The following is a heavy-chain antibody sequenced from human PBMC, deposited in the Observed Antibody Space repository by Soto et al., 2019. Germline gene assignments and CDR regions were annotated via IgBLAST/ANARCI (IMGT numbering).Heavy chain of an antibody. CDR2: ISASGGST. CDR3: AKDFLGYCSSTRCYYALDV. J-gene: IGHJ6*02. D-gene: IGHD2-2*01. CDR1: GFTFRNYA. Sequence: GGSLRLSCAASGFTFRNYAMTWVRQAPGKGLEWVSAISASGGSTYSADSVRHRFTISRDNSKNTLYLQMNSLRAEDTAVYYCAKDFLGYCSSTRCYYALDVWGQGITVTVSS. V-gene: IGHV3-23*01.